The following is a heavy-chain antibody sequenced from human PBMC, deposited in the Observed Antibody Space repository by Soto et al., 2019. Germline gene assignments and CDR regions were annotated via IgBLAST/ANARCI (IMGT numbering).Heavy chain of an antibody. V-gene: IGHV4-31*03. J-gene: IGHJ5*02. CDR2: IYYSGST. CDR1: GGSISSGGYY. CDR3: ARALKRGGGFKDNWFDP. Sequence: PSETLSLTCTVSGGSISSGGYYWSWIRQHPGKGQEWIGYIYYSGSTYYNPSLRSRVTISVDTSKNQFSLKLSSVTAADTAVYYCARALKRGGGFKDNWFDPWGQGTLVTVSS. D-gene: IGHD3-16*01.